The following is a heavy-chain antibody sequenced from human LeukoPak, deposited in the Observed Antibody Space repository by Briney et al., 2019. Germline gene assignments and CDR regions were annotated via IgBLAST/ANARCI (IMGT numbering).Heavy chain of an antibody. CDR1: GDSVSNNIAT. V-gene: IGHV6-1*01. J-gene: IGHJ4*02. CDR3: VRDSDDYYWALDF. Sequence: SQTLSLTCAISGDSVSNNIATWNWVRQSPSRGLEWLGRTYYRSRWGNDYAISVKGRITINPDTSRNQFSLQLSSVTPEDTAVYYCVRDSDDYYWALDFWGQGTPVTVSS. D-gene: IGHD3-10*01. CDR2: TYYRSRWGN.